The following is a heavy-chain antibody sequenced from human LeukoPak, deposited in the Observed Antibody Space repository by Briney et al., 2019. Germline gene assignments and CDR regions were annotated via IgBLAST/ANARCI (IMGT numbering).Heavy chain of an antibody. CDR2: ISAYNGNT. CDR1: GYTFTSYG. D-gene: IGHD3-22*01. J-gene: IGHJ4*02. CDR3: ALYYYDSSGYYYFDY. Sequence: GSVKVSCKASGYTFTSYGISWVRQAPGQGLEWMGWISAYNGNTNYAQNLQGRVTMTTDTSTSTAYMELRSLRSDDTAVYYCALYYYDSSGYYYFDYWGQGTLVTVSS. V-gene: IGHV1-18*01.